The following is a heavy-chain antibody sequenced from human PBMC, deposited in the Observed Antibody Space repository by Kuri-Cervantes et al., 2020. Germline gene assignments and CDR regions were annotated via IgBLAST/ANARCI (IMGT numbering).Heavy chain of an antibody. Sequence: SETLSLTCTVSGGSISSYYWSWIRQPPGKGLEWIGYIYYSGSTNYNPSLKSRVTISVDTSKNQFSLKLSSVTAADTAVYYCAGRGLQRGNDYWGQGTLVTVSS. V-gene: IGHV4-59*01. CDR3: AGRGLQRGNDY. CDR2: IYYSGST. CDR1: GGSISSYY. D-gene: IGHD5-24*01. J-gene: IGHJ4*02.